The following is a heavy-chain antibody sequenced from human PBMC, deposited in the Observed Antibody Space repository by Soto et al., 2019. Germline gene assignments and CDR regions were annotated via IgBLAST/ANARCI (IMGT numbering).Heavy chain of an antibody. J-gene: IGHJ5*02. Sequence: PSETLSLTCAVSGGSISSGGYSWSWIRQPPGKGLEWIGYIYHSGSTYYNPSLKSRVTISVDRSKNQFSLKLSPVTAADTAVYYCARVMGTIFGVVSPPGSFDPWGQGTLVTVSS. CDR2: IYHSGST. V-gene: IGHV4-30-2*01. CDR3: ARVMGTIFGVVSPPGSFDP. CDR1: GGSISSGGYS. D-gene: IGHD3-3*01.